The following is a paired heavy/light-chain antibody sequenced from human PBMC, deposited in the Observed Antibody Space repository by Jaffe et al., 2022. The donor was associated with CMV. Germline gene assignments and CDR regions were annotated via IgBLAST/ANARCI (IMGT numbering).Light chain of an antibody. V-gene: IGKV1-5*03. CDR3: QHYNNFPIT. J-gene: IGKJ3*01. CDR2: MAS. Sequence: DIQMTQSPSTLSASIGDRVTITCRASQSVNNWLAWYQQKPGKAPKVLISMASNLESGVPSRFSGSGSGTEFTLTISGLQPDDFATYYCQHYNNFPITFGPGTKVDIE. CDR1: QSVNNW.
Heavy chain of an antibody. Sequence: DGLLVESGGGLAHPGGSLRLSCGASGFTFSAYEMNWVRQAPGKGLEWIAYITSGSGTTIYYADSVKGRFTISRDNAKKSLFLQMNSLRDDDTATYYCVRAGDSYNGPRWFAPWGPGTLVTVSS. CDR1: GFTFSAYE. J-gene: IGHJ5*02. V-gene: IGHV3-48*03. CDR3: VRAGDSYNGPRWFAP. CDR2: ITSGSGTTI. D-gene: IGHD3-10*01.